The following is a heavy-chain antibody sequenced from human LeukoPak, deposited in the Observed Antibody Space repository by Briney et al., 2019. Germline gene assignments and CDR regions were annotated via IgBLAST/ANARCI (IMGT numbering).Heavy chain of an antibody. D-gene: IGHD3-10*02. Sequence: SETLSLTCTASGGSISSYYWSWIRQPPGKGLEWIGYIYYSGSTNYNPSLKSRVTISVDTSKNQFSLKLSSVTAADTAVYYCARSVVRGYFQHWGQGTLVTVSS. CDR2: IYYSGST. J-gene: IGHJ1*01. CDR3: ARSVVRGYFQH. V-gene: IGHV4-59*08. CDR1: GGSISSYY.